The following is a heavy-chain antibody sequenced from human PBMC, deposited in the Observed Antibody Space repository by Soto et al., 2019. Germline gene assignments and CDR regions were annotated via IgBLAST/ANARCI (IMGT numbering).Heavy chain of an antibody. CDR3: ARVWRRAPAK. D-gene: IGHD3-16*01. V-gene: IGHV3-66*01. Sequence: GGSLRLSCAVSEFTVSNNFMSWVRQAPGKGLEWVSVIYNDGGTDYADSVKGRVTISRDNSKNTLYLQMNSLRAEDTAVYYCARVWRRAPAKWGQGTLVTVSS. J-gene: IGHJ4*02. CDR2: IYNDGGT. CDR1: EFTVSNNF.